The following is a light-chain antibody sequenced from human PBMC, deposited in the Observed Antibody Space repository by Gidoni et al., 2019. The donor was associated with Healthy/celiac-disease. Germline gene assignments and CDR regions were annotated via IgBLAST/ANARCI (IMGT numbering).Light chain of an antibody. CDR2: KAS. V-gene: IGKV1-5*03. CDR1: QSISSW. Sequence: DIQMTQSPSTLSASVGDRVTITCRASQSISSWLAWYQQKPGKAPKLLIYKASSLESGVPSRFSGSGSGTEFTLTISSLQPDDFATYCCQQYNRGTFGQGTKLEIK. J-gene: IGKJ2*01. CDR3: QQYNRGT.